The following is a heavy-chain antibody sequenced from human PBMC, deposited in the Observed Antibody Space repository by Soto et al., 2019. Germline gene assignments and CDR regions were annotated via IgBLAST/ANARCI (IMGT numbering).Heavy chain of an antibody. CDR3: ARERSVAMILGGNYYYYGMDV. CDR2: INAGNGNT. D-gene: IGHD5-12*01. Sequence: QVQLVQSGAEVKKPGASVKVSCKASGYTFTSYAMHWVRQAPGQRLEWMGWINAGNGNTKYSQKFQGRVTITRDTSATTAYMELSSLRSEDTAVYYCARERSVAMILGGNYYYYGMDVWGQGTTVTVSS. V-gene: IGHV1-3*01. J-gene: IGHJ6*02. CDR1: GYTFTSYA.